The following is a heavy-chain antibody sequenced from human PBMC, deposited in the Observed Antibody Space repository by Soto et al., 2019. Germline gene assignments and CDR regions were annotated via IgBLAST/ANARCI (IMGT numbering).Heavy chain of an antibody. CDR2: ISAYNGNT. Sequence: QVQLVQSGAEVKKPGASVKVSCKASGYTFTSYGISWVRQAPGQGLEWMGWISAYNGNTNYAQKLQGRVTMTTDTATRRAYMELRSLRSDDTAVYYCARVQGRGVGATYYYYGMDVWGQGTTVTVSS. J-gene: IGHJ6*02. CDR3: ARVQGRGVGATYYYYGMDV. V-gene: IGHV1-18*01. D-gene: IGHD1-26*01. CDR1: GYTFTSYG.